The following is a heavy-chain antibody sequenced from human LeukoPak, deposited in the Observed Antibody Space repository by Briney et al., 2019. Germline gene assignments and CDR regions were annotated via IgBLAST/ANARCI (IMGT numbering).Heavy chain of an antibody. D-gene: IGHD5-18*01. CDR3: GRDPKLGIRGYTYGYIDF. J-gene: IGHJ4*02. V-gene: IGHV7-4-1*02. Sequence: ASVNVSYKTSGYTFTTYAISWVRQAPGQGLEGMGWINTNTGNPTYAQGFFTGRYVFSLDTSVNTAYLQITGLKADDTAVYYCGRDPKLGIRGYTYGYIDFWGQGTLVTVAS. CDR1: GYTFTTYA. CDR2: INTNTGNP.